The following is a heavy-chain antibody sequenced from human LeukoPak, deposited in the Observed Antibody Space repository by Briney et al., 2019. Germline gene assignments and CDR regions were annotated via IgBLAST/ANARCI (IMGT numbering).Heavy chain of an antibody. CDR2: INHSGST. D-gene: IGHD3-22*01. J-gene: IGHJ4*02. CDR1: GGSFSGYY. Sequence: SGTLSLTCAVYGGSFSGYYWSRIRQPPGKGLEWIGEINHSGSTNYNPSLKSRVTISVDTSKNQFSLKLSSVTAADTAVYYCARGRYYDSSGDLYYLDYWGQGTLVTVSS. CDR3: ARGRYYDSSGDLYYLDY. V-gene: IGHV4-34*01.